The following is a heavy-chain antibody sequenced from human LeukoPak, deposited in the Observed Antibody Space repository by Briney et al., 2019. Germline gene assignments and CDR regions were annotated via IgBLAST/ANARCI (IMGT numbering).Heavy chain of an antibody. V-gene: IGHV4-59*01. D-gene: IGHD6-13*01. CDR1: GGSISSYY. CDR2: IYYSGST. CDR3: ARDRAAADNWFDP. J-gene: IGHJ5*02. Sequence: PSETLSLTCTVSGGSISSYYWSWIRQPPGKGLEWIGYIYYSGSTNYNPSLKSRVTISVDTSKNQFSLKLSSVTAADTAVYYCARDRAAADNWFDPWGQGTLVTVSS.